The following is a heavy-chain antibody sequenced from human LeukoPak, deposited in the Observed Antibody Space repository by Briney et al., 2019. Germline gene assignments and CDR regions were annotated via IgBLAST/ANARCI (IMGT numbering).Heavy chain of an antibody. CDR3: ARGNSGHCTGATCYALDY. D-gene: IGHD2-2*01. CDR1: GFTVSSNY. Sequence: GGSLRLSCAASGFTVSSNYMNWVRQAPGKGLEWVSAISGSGGSTYHADSVKGRFTISRDNSRNTLYLQMTSLRAEDTAVYYCARGNSGHCTGATCYALDYWGQGTLVTVSS. V-gene: IGHV3-23*01. J-gene: IGHJ4*02. CDR2: ISGSGGST.